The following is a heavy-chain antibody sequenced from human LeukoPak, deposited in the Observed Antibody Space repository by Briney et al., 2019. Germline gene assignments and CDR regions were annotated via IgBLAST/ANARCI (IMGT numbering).Heavy chain of an antibody. V-gene: IGHV4-34*01. J-gene: IGHJ4*02. D-gene: IGHD6-19*01. Sequence: PSETLSLTCAVYGGSFSGYYWSWIRQPPGKGLEWIGEINHSGSTNYNPSLKSRVTISVDTSKNQFSLNLNSVTAADTAVYYCTRGGWSLDYWGQGTLVTVSS. CDR2: INHSGST. CDR3: TRGGWSLDY. CDR1: GGSFSGYY.